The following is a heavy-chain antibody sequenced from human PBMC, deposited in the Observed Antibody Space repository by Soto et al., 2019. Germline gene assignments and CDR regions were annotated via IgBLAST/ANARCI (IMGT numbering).Heavy chain of an antibody. Sequence: PSETLSLTCTVSSGSISSSSYYWGWIRQPPGKGLEWIGSIYYSGSTYYNPSLKSRVTISVDTSKNQFSLELSSVTAADTAVYYCASQRYQWLGAPYYYYYYGMDVWGQGTTVTVSS. V-gene: IGHV4-39*01. J-gene: IGHJ6*02. CDR2: IYYSGST. D-gene: IGHD6-19*01. CDR3: ASQRYQWLGAPYYYYYYGMDV. CDR1: SGSISSSSYY.